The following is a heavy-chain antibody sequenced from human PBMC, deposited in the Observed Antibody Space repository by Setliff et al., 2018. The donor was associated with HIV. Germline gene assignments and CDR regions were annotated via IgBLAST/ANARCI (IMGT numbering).Heavy chain of an antibody. V-gene: IGHV4-39*01. CDR1: GGSISSSSYY. CDR2: IYYSGST. Sequence: SETLSLTCTVSGGSISSSSYYWGWIRQPPGKGLEWIGSIYYSGSTYYNPSLKSRVTISVDTSKNQFSLKLSSVTAADTAVYYCARRASAVAGPDAFDIWGQGTMVTVS. CDR3: ARRASAVAGPDAFDI. J-gene: IGHJ3*02. D-gene: IGHD6-19*01.